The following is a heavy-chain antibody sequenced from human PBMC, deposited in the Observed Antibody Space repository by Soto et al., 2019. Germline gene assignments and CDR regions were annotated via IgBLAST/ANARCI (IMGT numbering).Heavy chain of an antibody. CDR1: GFTFRWFG. J-gene: IGHJ4*02. CDR2: ISNDGSNE. CDR3: AKGELRGLIPSYFDY. V-gene: IGHV3-30*18. Sequence: GGSLRLSCAGSGFTFRWFGMNWVRQAPGKGLEWVARISNDGSNEYYVDSVKGRFTISRDNSKNTLYLQMDSLRAEDTAVYYCAKGELRGLIPSYFDYWGLGTLVTAPQ. D-gene: IGHD3-10*01.